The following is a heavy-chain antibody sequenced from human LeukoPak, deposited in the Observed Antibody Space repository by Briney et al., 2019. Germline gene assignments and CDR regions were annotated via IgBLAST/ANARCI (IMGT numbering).Heavy chain of an antibody. CDR2: IIPIFGTA. Sequence: SVKVSCKASGGTFSSYAISWVRQAPGQGLEWXXGIIPIFGTANYAQKFQGRVTITADKSTSTAYMELSSLRSEDTAVYYCARSSGYSSEIDYWGQGTLVTVSS. D-gene: IGHD5-18*01. CDR1: GGTFSSYA. J-gene: IGHJ4*02. CDR3: ARSSGYSSEIDY. V-gene: IGHV1-69*06.